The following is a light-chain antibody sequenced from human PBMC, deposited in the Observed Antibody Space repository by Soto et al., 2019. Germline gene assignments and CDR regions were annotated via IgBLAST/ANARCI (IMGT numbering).Light chain of an antibody. CDR2: ANS. CDR1: SSNIGAGYD. J-gene: IGLJ3*02. CDR3: QSYDNSLSGLV. V-gene: IGLV1-40*01. Sequence: QSVLTQPPSVSGAPGQRVTISCTGSSSNIGAGYDVQWYQQLPGTAPRLLIHANSNRPSGVPDRLSGSKSGTSGSLAITGLQAEDEGDYYCQSYDNSLSGLVVGGGTKLTVI.